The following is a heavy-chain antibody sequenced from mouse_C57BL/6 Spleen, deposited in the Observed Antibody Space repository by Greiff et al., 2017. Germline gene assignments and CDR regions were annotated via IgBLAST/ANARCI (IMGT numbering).Heavy chain of an antibody. CDR1: GFSLSTFGMG. CDR3: ARMERYYCDY. J-gene: IGHJ2*01. V-gene: IGHV8-8*01. Sequence: QVTLKESGPGILQPSQTLSLTCSFSGFSLSTFGMGVGWIRQPSGKGREWLAHIWWDDDTYYTPALKSRLTISKDTSKNQVFLKIANVDTADTATYYCARMERYYCDYWGQGTTLTVSS. CDR2: IWWDDDT.